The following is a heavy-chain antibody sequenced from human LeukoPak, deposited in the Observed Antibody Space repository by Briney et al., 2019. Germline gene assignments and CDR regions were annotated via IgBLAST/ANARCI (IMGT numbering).Heavy chain of an antibody. V-gene: IGHV3-23*01. CDR2: ISGSGGST. CDR1: GFTFSSYA. D-gene: IGHD6-19*01. CDR3: AKDQQWLPEGDY. Sequence: GGSLRLSCAASGFTFSSYAMSWVRQAPGKGLEWVSAISGSGGSTYYADSVKGRFTISRGNSKNTLYLQMNSLRAEDTAVYYCAKDQQWLPEGDYWGQGTLVTVSS. J-gene: IGHJ4*02.